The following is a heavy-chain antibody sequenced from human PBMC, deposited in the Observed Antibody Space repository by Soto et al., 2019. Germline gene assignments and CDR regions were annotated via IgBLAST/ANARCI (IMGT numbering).Heavy chain of an antibody. Sequence: QVQLVESGGGVVQPGRSLRLSCAATGFTFSSYALHCVRQAPVKALERVAVVSYDGRNKYHADSVKGRFTISIDNSKNTLDLQINSLRAEDAAVYNCERAANGVCGVWGQGTMVIVSS. CDR3: ERAANGVCGV. J-gene: IGHJ4*02. CDR2: VSYDGRNK. CDR1: GFTFSSYA. D-gene: IGHD2-8*01. V-gene: IGHV3-30*04.